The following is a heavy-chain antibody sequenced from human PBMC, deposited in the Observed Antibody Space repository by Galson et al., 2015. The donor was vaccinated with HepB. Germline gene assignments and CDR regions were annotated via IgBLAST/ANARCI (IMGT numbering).Heavy chain of an antibody. CDR1: GFTFSSYW. D-gene: IGHD3-3*01. Sequence: SLRLSCAASGFTFSSYWMSWVRQAPGKGLEWVANIKQDGSEKHYVDSVKGRFTISRDNAKNSLYLQMNSLRAEDTAVYYCARGYYDFWSGLILGLDYWGQGTLVTVSS. V-gene: IGHV3-7*01. J-gene: IGHJ4*02. CDR3: ARGYYDFWSGLILGLDY. CDR2: IKQDGSEK.